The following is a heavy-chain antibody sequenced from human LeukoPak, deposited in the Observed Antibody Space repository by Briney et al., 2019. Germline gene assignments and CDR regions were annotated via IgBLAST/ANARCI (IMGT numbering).Heavy chain of an antibody. D-gene: IGHD3-22*01. CDR3: TRVKEAYYYDSSGYYYPHY. J-gene: IGHJ4*02. Sequence: GGSLRLSCTASGFTFGDYAMSWVRQAPGKGLEWVGFIRSKAYGGTTEYAASVKGRFTISRDDSKSIAYLQMNSLKTEDTAVYYCTRVKEAYYYDSSGYYYPHYWGQGTLVTVSS. CDR2: IRSKAYGGTT. V-gene: IGHV3-49*04. CDR1: GFTFGDYA.